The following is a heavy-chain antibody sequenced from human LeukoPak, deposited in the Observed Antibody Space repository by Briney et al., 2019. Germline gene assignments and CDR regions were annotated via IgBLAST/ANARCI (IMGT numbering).Heavy chain of an antibody. CDR3: VKEAGTRPHLPYYFDS. J-gene: IGHJ4*02. V-gene: IGHV3-48*03. Sequence: QTGGSLRLSCAASGFTFSSYEMNWVRQAPGKGLEWVSYISSSGSTIYYADSVKGRFTISRDSSRNSLSLQMSGLRVEDTALYYCVKEAGTRPHLPYYFDSWGQGTLVTVSS. CDR1: GFTFSSYE. CDR2: ISSSGSTI. D-gene: IGHD1/OR15-1a*01.